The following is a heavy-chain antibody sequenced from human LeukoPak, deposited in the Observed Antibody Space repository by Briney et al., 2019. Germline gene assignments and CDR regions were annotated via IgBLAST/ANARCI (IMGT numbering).Heavy chain of an antibody. CDR2: ISYDGSNK. D-gene: IGHD3-9*01. CDR1: GFTFSSYA. V-gene: IGHV3-30-3*02. Sequence: GGSLRLSCAASGFTFSSYAMHWVRQAPGKGLEWVAVISYDGSNKYYADSVKGRFTISRDNSKNTLYLQMNSLRAEDTAVYYCAKTNDHFDWLYYFDYWGQGTLVTVSS. J-gene: IGHJ4*02. CDR3: AKTNDHFDWLYYFDY.